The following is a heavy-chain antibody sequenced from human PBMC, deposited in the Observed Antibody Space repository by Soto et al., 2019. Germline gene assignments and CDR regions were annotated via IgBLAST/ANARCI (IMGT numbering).Heavy chain of an antibody. V-gene: IGHV1-58*02. J-gene: IGHJ4*02. CDR3: AASIRYFDWLLYLDY. Sequence: SVKVSCKASGFTFTSSAMQWVRQARGQRLEWIGWIVVGSGNTNYAQKFQERVTITRDMSTSTAYMELSSLRSEDTAVYYCAASIRYFDWLLYLDYWGQGTLVTVSS. CDR2: IVVGSGNT. D-gene: IGHD3-9*01. CDR1: GFTFTSSA.